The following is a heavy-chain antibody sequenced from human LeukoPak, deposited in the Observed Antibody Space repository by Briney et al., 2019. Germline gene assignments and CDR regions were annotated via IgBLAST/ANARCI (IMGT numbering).Heavy chain of an antibody. D-gene: IGHD3-9*01. CDR1: GFTFSSYG. CDR2: IWYDGSNK. Sequence: GGSLRLSCAASGFTFSSYGMPWVRQAPGKGLEWVAVIWYDGSNKYYADSVKGRFTISRDNSKNTLYLQMNSLRAEDTAVYYCARAVNRDYDILTGYIDYWGQGTLVTVSS. V-gene: IGHV3-33*01. J-gene: IGHJ4*02. CDR3: ARAVNRDYDILTGYIDY.